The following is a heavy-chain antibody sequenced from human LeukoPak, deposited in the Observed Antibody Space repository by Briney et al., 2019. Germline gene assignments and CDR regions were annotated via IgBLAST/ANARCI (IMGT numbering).Heavy chain of an antibody. Sequence: GGSLRLSCAASGFTFSSYSMNWVRQAPGKGLEWVSSISSSSSYIYYADSVKGRFTISRDNAKNSLYLQMNSLRAEDTAVYYCARRLYSTGWYTLDYWGQGTLVTVSS. V-gene: IGHV3-21*04. CDR2: ISSSSSYI. D-gene: IGHD6-19*01. J-gene: IGHJ4*02. CDR3: ARRLYSTGWYTLDY. CDR1: GFTFSSYS.